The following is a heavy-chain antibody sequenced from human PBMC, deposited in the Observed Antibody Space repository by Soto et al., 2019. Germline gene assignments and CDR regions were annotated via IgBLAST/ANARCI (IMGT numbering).Heavy chain of an antibody. CDR2: VYYSGST. Sequence: SETLSLTCTVSGGSISSSSYYWGWIRQPPGKGLEWIGSVYYSGSTYYNPSLKSRVTISVDTSKNHFSLKLISVTAADTAVYYSARRSIARASGAFDIWGQGTMVTVSS. CDR3: ARRSIARASGAFDI. J-gene: IGHJ3*02. D-gene: IGHD6-6*01. V-gene: IGHV4-39*02. CDR1: GGSISSSSYY.